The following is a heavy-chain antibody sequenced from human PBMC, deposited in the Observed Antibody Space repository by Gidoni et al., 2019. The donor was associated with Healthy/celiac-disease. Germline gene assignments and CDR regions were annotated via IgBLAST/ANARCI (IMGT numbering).Heavy chain of an antibody. Sequence: EVQLVESGGGRVKPGRSPRLSWTDAGFTFGDYAMSGFRQAPGKGLGWVGFIRSKAYGWTTECAASVKGRFPISRDDSKSIAYLQMNSLKTEATAVYYCTSIAARPYFFFDYWGQGTLVTVSS. D-gene: IGHD6-6*01. CDR3: TSIAARPYFFFDY. CDR2: IRSKAYGWTT. J-gene: IGHJ4*02. CDR1: GFTFGDYA. V-gene: IGHV3-49*05.